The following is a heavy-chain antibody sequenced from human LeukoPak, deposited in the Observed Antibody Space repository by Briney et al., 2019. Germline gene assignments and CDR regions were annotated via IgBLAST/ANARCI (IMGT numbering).Heavy chain of an antibody. CDR1: GFAFNDYA. CDR3: AKNIPSGEYAFDL. V-gene: IGHV3-9*01. D-gene: IGHD3-10*01. Sequence: GGSLRLSCAASGFAFNDYAMHWVRQRPGKGLEWVSTIGWNSGDIYHADSVQGRFTISRDNAKNSLYLQMNSLRDEDTALYYCAKNIPSGEYAFDLWGQGTMVTVSS. J-gene: IGHJ3*01. CDR2: IGWNSGDI.